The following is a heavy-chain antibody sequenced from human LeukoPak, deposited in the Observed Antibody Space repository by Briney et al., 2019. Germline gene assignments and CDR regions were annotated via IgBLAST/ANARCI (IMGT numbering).Heavy chain of an antibody. CDR2: IYYSGST. D-gene: IGHD4-17*01. Sequence: SETLSLTCTVSGGSISSYYWSWIRQPPGKGLEWIGYIYYSGSTNYNPSLKSRVTIPVDTSKNQFSLKLSSVTAADTAVYYCAGLMTTVTSGSDYWGQGTLVTVSS. CDR3: AGLMTTVTSGSDY. J-gene: IGHJ4*02. V-gene: IGHV4-59*01. CDR1: GGSISSYY.